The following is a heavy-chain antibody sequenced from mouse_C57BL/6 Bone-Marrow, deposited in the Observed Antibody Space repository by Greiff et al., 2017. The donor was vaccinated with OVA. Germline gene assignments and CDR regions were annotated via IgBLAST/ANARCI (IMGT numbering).Heavy chain of an antibody. V-gene: IGHV10-1*01. CDR3: VRQWGGYYAPYFDY. CDR1: GFSFNTYA. Sequence: EVQLVESGGGLVQPKGSLKLSCAASGFSFNTYAMNWVRQAPGKGLEWVARIRSKSNNYATYYADSVKDRFTISRDDSESMLYLQMNNLKTEDTAMYYCVRQWGGYYAPYFDYWGQGTTLTVSS. CDR2: IRSKSNNYAT. J-gene: IGHJ2*01. D-gene: IGHD2-3*01.